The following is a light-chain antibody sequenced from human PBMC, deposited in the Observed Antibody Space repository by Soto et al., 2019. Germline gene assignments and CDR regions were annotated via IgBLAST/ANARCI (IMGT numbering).Light chain of an antibody. Sequence: EIVLTQSPATLSLSPGERATLSCRASPSVGSYLTWYQQKPGKATRLLIYDASNRATGIPARFSYSGSGTDFTLAISGLDSAEFAVYFCQQRSKWLTCGGGTMVEFK. CDR3: QQRSKWLT. J-gene: IGKJ4*01. V-gene: IGKV3-11*01. CDR2: DAS. CDR1: PSVGSY.